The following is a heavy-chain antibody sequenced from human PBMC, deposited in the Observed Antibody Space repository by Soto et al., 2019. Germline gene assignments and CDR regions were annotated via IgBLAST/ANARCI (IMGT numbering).Heavy chain of an antibody. V-gene: IGHV4-39*01. CDR1: GGSISSSSYY. D-gene: IGHD4-17*01. J-gene: IGHJ6*03. CDR2: IYYSGST. Sequence: SETLSLTCTVSGGSISSSSYYWGWIRQPPGKGLEWIGSIYYSGSTYYNPSLKSRVTISVDTSKNQFSLKLSSVTAADTAVYYCASTGGYGESRAYYYYMDVWGKGTTVTVSS. CDR3: ASTGGYGESRAYYYYMDV.